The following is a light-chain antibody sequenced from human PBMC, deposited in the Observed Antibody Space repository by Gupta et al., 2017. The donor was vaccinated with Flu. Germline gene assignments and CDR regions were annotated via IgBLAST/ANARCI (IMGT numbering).Light chain of an antibody. J-gene: IGLJ1*01. CDR3: CSFAGSSYV. Sequence: QSALTQPRSVSGSPGQSVTISCTGSRGDIGTYNCVSWYQQHPGKAPRLLIFPINDRPSGVPDRFSGSQSGYTASLTISGLQADDEADYYCCSFAGSSYVFGAGTRVTVL. CDR1: RGDIGTYNC. CDR2: PIN. V-gene: IGLV2-11*01.